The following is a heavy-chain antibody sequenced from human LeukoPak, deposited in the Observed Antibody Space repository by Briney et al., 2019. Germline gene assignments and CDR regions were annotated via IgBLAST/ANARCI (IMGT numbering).Heavy chain of an antibody. Sequence: PGGSLRLSCAASGFTFHNAWMTWVRQAPGKGLEWVGRMKSNRDGWTSDYAAPVKGRFTISRDDSKNTLYLHMNSLRAEDTAVYYCTTLSNDVLYWGQGTLVTVS. CDR1: GFTFHNAW. V-gene: IGHV3-15*01. J-gene: IGHJ4*02. CDR2: MKSNRDGWTS. D-gene: IGHD4-11*01. CDR3: TTLSNDVLY.